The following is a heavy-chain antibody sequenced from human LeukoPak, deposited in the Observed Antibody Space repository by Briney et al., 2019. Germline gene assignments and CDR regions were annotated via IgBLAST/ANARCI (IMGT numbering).Heavy chain of an antibody. Sequence: PGGTLRLSCAASGFTFSSYSMNWVIQAPGKGLEGVSYISSSSSTIYYADSVKGRFTISRDNAKNSLYLQMNSLRAEDTAVYYCARASGCGGDCYAFDYWGQGTLVTVSS. CDR2: ISSSSSTI. D-gene: IGHD2-21*01. CDR1: GFTFSSYS. J-gene: IGHJ4*02. CDR3: ARASGCGGDCYAFDY. V-gene: IGHV3-48*01.